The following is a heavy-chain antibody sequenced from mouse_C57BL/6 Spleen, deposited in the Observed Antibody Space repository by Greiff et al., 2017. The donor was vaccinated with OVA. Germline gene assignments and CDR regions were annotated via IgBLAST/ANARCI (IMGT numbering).Heavy chain of an antibody. V-gene: IGHV1-72*01. J-gene: IGHJ4*01. D-gene: IGHD2-5*01. CDR1: GYTFTSYW. Sequence: QVQLQQSGAELVKPGASVKLSCKAPGYTFTSYWMHWVKQRPGRGLEWIGRIDPNSGGTKYNEKFKSKATLTVDKPSSTAYMQLSSLTSEDSAVYYCALYSNYVDYYAMDYWGQGTSVTVSS. CDR2: IDPNSGGT. CDR3: ALYSNYVDYYAMDY.